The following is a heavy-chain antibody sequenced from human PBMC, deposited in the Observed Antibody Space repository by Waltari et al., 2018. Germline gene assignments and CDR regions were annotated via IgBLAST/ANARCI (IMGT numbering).Heavy chain of an antibody. CDR2: IYYSGST. Sequence: QLHLQESGPGLVEPSGTLYPTCSVSSVSITSGYCGSIPRPPGHGLESRRDTDYHGIGQPPGKGLEWLGNIYYSGSTYYSPSLDSRIAISVDTSRNQFFLSLTSVTAADTAVYYCARARCSTSSCLFVSGFDPWGQGILVTVSS. CDR3: ARARCSTSSCLFVSGFDP. J-gene: IGHJ5*02. V-gene: IGHV4-39*01. CDR1: SVSITSGYCGSIPRPPGHGLESRRDTD. D-gene: IGHD6-13*01.